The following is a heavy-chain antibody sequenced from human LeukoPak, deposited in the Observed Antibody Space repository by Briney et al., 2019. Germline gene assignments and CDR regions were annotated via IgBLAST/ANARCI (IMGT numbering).Heavy chain of an antibody. CDR2: IYYSGST. CDR3: ARETDYYDSSGYSAEYFQH. Sequence: PSETLSLTCTVSGGSISSSSYYWGWIRQPPGKGLEWIGSIYYSGSTYYNPSLKSRVTISVDTSKNQFSLKLSSVTAADTAVYYCARETDYYDSSGYSAEYFQHWGRGTLVTVSS. J-gene: IGHJ1*01. D-gene: IGHD3-22*01. CDR1: GGSISSSSYY. V-gene: IGHV4-39*02.